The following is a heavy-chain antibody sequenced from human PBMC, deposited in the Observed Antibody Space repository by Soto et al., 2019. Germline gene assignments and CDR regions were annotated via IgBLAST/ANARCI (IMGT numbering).Heavy chain of an antibody. CDR3: ARAKLLWFGELLYSPYYYGMDV. D-gene: IGHD3-10*01. Sequence: GESLKIACKGSGYSFTSYWISWVRQMPGKGLEWMGRIDPSDSYTNYSPSFQGHVTISADKSISTAYLQWSSLKASDTAMYYCARAKLLWFGELLYSPYYYGMDVWGQGTTVTVSS. CDR1: GYSFTSYW. J-gene: IGHJ6*02. V-gene: IGHV5-10-1*01. CDR2: IDPSDSYT.